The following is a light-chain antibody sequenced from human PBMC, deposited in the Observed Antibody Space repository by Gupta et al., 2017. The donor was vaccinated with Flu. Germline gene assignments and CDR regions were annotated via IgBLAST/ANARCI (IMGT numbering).Light chain of an antibody. J-gene: IGLJ1*01. Sequence: QSVLTQPPSASGTPGQRVIISCSGSSSNIGSNTVNWYQQRPGAAPKLLIYGDNQRPSGVPARFSGSKSGTSASLAISGLQSEDEADYYCATWDDSLNDYVFGTGTTVPVL. CDR2: GDN. CDR3: ATWDDSLNDYV. V-gene: IGLV1-44*01. CDR1: SSNIGSNT.